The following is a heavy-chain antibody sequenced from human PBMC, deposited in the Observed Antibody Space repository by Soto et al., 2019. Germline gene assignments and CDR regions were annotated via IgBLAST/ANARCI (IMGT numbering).Heavy chain of an antibody. D-gene: IGHD6-6*01. CDR1: GYTFTSYA. V-gene: IGHV1-3*01. J-gene: IGHJ4*02. Sequence: SCKASGYTFTSYAMHWVRQAPGQRLEWMGWINAGNGNTKYSQKFQGRVTITRDTSASTAYMELSSLRSEDTAVYYCAREIAARPSEGFDYWGQGTLVTVSS. CDR3: AREIAARPSEGFDY. CDR2: INAGNGNT.